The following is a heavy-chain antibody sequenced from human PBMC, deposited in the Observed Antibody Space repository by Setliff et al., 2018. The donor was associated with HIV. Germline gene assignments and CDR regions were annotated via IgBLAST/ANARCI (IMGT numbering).Heavy chain of an antibody. D-gene: IGHD4-17*01. J-gene: IGHJ4*02. CDR3: AREIYGGNSRPFDY. CDR1: GGSIKSYY. V-gene: IGHV4-59*01. CDR2: IYYNGNT. Sequence: KTSETLSLTCTVSGGSIKSYYWSWIRQAPGKGLEWIGYIYYNGNTNYNPSLKSRITISVDTSKNQFSLKLTSVTAADTAVYYCAREIYGGNSRPFDYWGQGTRVTVSS.